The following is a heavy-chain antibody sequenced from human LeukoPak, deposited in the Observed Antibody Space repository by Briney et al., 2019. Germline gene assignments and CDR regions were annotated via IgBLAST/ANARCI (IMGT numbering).Heavy chain of an antibody. V-gene: IGHV4-59*12. CDR1: GASISSYY. Sequence: SETLSLTCTVSGASISSYYWSWIRQSPGKGLEWIGYIHSSGSSNSNPSLKRRVTISIDTSKNQFSLKLSSVTAADTAVYYCARDPPVSYCSGGSCYGFDYWGQGTLVTVSS. CDR2: IHSSGSS. D-gene: IGHD2-15*01. CDR3: ARDPPVSYCSGGSCYGFDY. J-gene: IGHJ4*02.